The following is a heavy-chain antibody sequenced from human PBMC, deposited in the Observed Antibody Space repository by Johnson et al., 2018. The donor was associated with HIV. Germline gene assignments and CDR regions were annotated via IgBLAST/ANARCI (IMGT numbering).Heavy chain of an antibody. Sequence: VQLVESGGGLVQPGGSLRLSCAAFGFTVSSNYMSWVRQAPGKGLEWVARFKRRTDRGTTDHAAPGKGRFSISRDDSKNTLYLQMNSLKTEYTAVYYCTTGFGPAYEMWGQGTMVTVSS. V-gene: IGHV3-15*01. J-gene: IGHJ3*02. CDR1: GFTVSSNY. D-gene: IGHD3-16*01. CDR2: FKRRTDRGTT. CDR3: TTGFGPAYEM.